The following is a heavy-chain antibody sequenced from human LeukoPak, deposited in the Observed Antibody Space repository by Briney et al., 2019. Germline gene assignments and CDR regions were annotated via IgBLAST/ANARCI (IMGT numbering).Heavy chain of an antibody. CDR1: GFTFSSYG. CDR3: ARDPGYGGNSLYYYYYGMDV. D-gene: IGHD4-23*01. V-gene: IGHV3-33*01. J-gene: IGHJ6*02. CDR2: IWYDGSNK. Sequence: PGGSLRLSCAASGFTFSSYGMHWVRQAPGKGLEWVAVIWYDGSNKYYADSVKGRFTISRDNSKNTLYPQMNSLRAEDTAVYYCARDPGYGGNSLYYYYYGMDVWGQGTTVTVSS.